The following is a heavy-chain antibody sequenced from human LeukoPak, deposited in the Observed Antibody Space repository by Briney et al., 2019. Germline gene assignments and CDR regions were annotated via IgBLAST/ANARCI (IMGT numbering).Heavy chain of an antibody. D-gene: IGHD6-13*01. CDR3: VKDYGPKRLVFFDS. V-gene: IGHV3-21*04. Sequence: KPGGSLRLSCAASGFTFSSYSMNWVRQAPGKGLEWVSSISSSSSYIYYADSVKGRFTISRDNAKNSLYLQMNSLRAEDTAVYYCVKDYGPKRLVFFDSWGQGALVTVSS. J-gene: IGHJ4*02. CDR2: ISSSSSYI. CDR1: GFTFSSYS.